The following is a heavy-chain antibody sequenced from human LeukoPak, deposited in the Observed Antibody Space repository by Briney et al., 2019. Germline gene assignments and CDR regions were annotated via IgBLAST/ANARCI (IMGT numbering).Heavy chain of an antibody. Sequence: GGSLRLSCAASGFTFSDYYMSWIRQAPGKGLEWVSYISSSGSTIYYADSVKGRFTISRDNAKNSLYLQMNSLRAEDTAMYYCARDVSPSTRGGDCSGGTCYYDAFDLWGQGTMVTVSS. D-gene: IGHD2-15*01. CDR3: ARDVSPSTRGGDCSGGTCYYDAFDL. CDR1: GFTFSDYY. J-gene: IGHJ3*01. CDR2: ISSSGSTI. V-gene: IGHV3-11*04.